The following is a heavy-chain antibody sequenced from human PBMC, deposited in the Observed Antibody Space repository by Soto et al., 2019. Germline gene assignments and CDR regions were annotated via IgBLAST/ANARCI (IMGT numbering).Heavy chain of an antibody. CDR2: IYYSGST. CDR1: GGSISRGGYY. J-gene: IGHJ6*02. Sequence: PSETLSLTCTVSGGSISRGGYYWSWIRQHPGKGLEWIGYIYYSGSTYYNPSLKSRVTISVDTSKNQFSLKLSSVTAADTAVYYCARVNGDEIYGMDVWGQGTTVTVSS. V-gene: IGHV4-31*03. D-gene: IGHD4-17*01. CDR3: ARVNGDEIYGMDV.